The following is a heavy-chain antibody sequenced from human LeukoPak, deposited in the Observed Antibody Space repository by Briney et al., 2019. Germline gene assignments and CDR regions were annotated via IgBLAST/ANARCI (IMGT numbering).Heavy chain of an antibody. CDR1: GYTFTGYY. CDR3: ARVEARWLQFDY. J-gene: IGHJ4*02. D-gene: IGHD5-24*01. Sequence: ASVKVSCKASGYTFTGYYMHWVRQAPGQGLEWMGWINPNSGGTNYAQKFRGRVTMTRDTSISTAYMELSRLRSDDTAVYYCARVEARWLQFDYWGQGTLVTVSS. V-gene: IGHV1-2*02. CDR2: INPNSGGT.